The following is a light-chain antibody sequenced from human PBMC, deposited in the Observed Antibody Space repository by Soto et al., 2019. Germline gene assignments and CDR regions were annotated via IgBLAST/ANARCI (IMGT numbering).Light chain of an antibody. CDR1: QSVSSSS. V-gene: IGKV3-20*01. J-gene: IGKJ1*01. CDR2: DTS. Sequence: EIVLTQSPGTLSLSPGERATLSCRASQSVSSSSLSWYQQKHGQAPRLLIYDTSSRATDIPDRFSGSGSGTDFTLTISRLEPEDFTVYYCQHYGTSMWTFGQGTKVDIK. CDR3: QHYGTSMWT.